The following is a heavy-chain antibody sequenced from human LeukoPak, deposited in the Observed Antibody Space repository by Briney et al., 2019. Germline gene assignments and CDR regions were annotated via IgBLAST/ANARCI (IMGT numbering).Heavy chain of an antibody. D-gene: IGHD1-26*01. V-gene: IGHV3-23*01. CDR1: GFTFSSYA. CDR3: AKVGVRWELLFDY. J-gene: IGHJ4*02. Sequence: QPGGSLRLSCAASGFTFSSYAMSWVRQAPGKGLEWVSAISGSGGSTYYADSVKGRFTVSRDNSKNTLYLQMNSLRAEDTAVYYCAKVGVRWELLFDYWGQGTLVTVSS. CDR2: ISGSGGST.